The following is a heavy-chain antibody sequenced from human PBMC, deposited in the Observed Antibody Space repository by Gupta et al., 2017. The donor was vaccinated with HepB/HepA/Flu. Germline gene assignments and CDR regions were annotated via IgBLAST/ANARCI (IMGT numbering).Heavy chain of an antibody. CDR2: IIPIFGTA. J-gene: IGHJ6*03. CDR1: GGTFSSYA. D-gene: IGHD2-2*01. Sequence: VKVSCKASGGTFSSYAISWVRQAPGQGLEWMGGIIPIFGTANYAQKFQGRVTITADKSTSTAYMELSSLRSEDTAVYYCARALYCSSTSCYPNYYYYYMDVWGKGTTVTVSS. V-gene: IGHV1-69*06. CDR3: ARALYCSSTSCYPNYYYYYMDV.